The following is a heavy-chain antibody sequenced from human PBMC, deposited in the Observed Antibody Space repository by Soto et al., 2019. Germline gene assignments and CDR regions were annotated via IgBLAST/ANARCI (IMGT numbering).Heavy chain of an antibody. CDR2: INPNSGGT. V-gene: IGHV1-2*02. CDR3: ATPTYYYDSSGYSTVDI. D-gene: IGHD3-22*01. CDR1: GYTFTGYY. J-gene: IGHJ3*02. Sequence: QVQLVQSGAEVKKPGASVKVSCKASGYTFTGYYMHWVRQAPGQGLEWMGWINPNSGGTNYAQKFQGRVTITADESTSTAYMELSSLRSEDTAVYYCATPTYYYDSSGYSTVDIWGQGTMVTVSS.